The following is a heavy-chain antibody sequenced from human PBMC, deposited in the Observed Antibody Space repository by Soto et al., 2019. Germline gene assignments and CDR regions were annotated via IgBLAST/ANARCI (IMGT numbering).Heavy chain of an antibody. CDR2: IYYSGST. CDR1: GFSIGSNNW. Sequence: SETLSLTCAVSGFSIGSNNWWGWIRQPPGKGLEWIGYIYYSGSTYYNPSLKSRVTISVDTSKNQFSLKLSSVTAADTAVYYCARDLIDTENYYYGMDVWGQGTTVTVSS. D-gene: IGHD2-2*02. J-gene: IGHJ6*02. V-gene: IGHV4-28*03. CDR3: ARDLIDTENYYYGMDV.